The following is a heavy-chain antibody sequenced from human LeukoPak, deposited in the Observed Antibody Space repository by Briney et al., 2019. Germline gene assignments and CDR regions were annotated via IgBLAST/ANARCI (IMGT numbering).Heavy chain of an antibody. J-gene: IGHJ3*01. CDR3: AKLVGGLPFDL. Sequence: GGSLRLSRVASGFTFSSYAMSWVRQAPGKGLEWVSTISGSGDTTYYADSVKGRFTISRDNSKNSLYLRMNSLRVEDTALYYCAKLVGGLPFDLWGQGTVVTVSS. CDR2: ISGSGDTT. V-gene: IGHV3-23*01. CDR1: GFTFSSYA. D-gene: IGHD1-26*01.